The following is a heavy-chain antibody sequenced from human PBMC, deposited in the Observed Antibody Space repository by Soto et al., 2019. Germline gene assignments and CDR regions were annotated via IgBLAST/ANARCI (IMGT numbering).Heavy chain of an antibody. CDR3: ARGQRFSDWFDP. CDR1: GGAIRTYY. D-gene: IGHD3-3*01. Sequence: PSETLSLTCSVAGGAIRTYYWTWIRQPAGKGLDWIGRTHSRGSTKYNSSLHSGVTMSLDTSNNQFSLRMTSVTAADTAVYYCARGQRFSDWFDPWGQGTLVTVS. V-gene: IGHV4-4*07. CDR2: THSRGST. J-gene: IGHJ5*02.